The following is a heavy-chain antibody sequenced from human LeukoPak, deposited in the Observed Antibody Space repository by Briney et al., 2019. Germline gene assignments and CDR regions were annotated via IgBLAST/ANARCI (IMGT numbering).Heavy chain of an antibody. CDR2: INAGNGNT. CDR1: GYTFTSYA. Sequence: ASVKVSCKASGYTFTSYAMHWVRQAPGQRLEWMGWINAGNGNTKYSQKFQGRVTITRDTSASTAYMELSSLRSEDTAAYYCARDRRYSFNSYFDYWGQGTLVTVSS. V-gene: IGHV1-3*01. D-gene: IGHD6-13*01. J-gene: IGHJ4*02. CDR3: ARDRRYSFNSYFDY.